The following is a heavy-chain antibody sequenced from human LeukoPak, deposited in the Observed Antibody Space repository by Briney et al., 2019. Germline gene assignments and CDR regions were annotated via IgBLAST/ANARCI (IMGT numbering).Heavy chain of an antibody. Sequence: PSETLSLTCTVSGGSISSSSYYWGWIRQPPGKGLEWIGSIYYSGSTYYNPSLKSRVTISVDTSKNQFSLKLSSVTAADTAEYYYARRSIMVRANWFDPGGQGTLVTVSS. D-gene: IGHD3-10*01. CDR3: ARRSIMVRANWFDP. J-gene: IGHJ5*02. CDR1: GGSISSSSYY. V-gene: IGHV4-39*01. CDR2: IYYSGST.